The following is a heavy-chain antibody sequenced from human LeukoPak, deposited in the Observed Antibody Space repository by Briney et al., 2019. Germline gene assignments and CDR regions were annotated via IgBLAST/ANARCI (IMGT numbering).Heavy chain of an antibody. CDR1: GFTVSSNY. J-gene: IGHJ4*02. V-gene: IGHV3-66*01. D-gene: IGHD3-22*01. CDR2: IYSGGST. CDR3: ATDGDRYYYDTSGPY. Sequence: GGSLRLSCAASGFTVSSNYMTWVRQAPGKGLEWVSVIYSGGSTYYADSVKGRFTISRDNSKNTLYLQMNSLRAEDTAVYYCATDGDRYYYDTSGPYWGQGTLVTASS.